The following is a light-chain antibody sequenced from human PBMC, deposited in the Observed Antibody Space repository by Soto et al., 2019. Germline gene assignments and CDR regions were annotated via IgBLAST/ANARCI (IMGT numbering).Light chain of an antibody. CDR1: QSVSSN. J-gene: IGKJ4*01. V-gene: IGKV3D-15*01. Sequence: EIVLTQSPATLSVSPGERAALSCRASQSVSSNLAWYQQKPGQPPRLLIFGASTRATGIPASFSGSGSEEEFTTTISSLQSEDVADYYCQQYSVWPLTFGGGTKVEIK. CDR3: QQYSVWPLT. CDR2: GAS.